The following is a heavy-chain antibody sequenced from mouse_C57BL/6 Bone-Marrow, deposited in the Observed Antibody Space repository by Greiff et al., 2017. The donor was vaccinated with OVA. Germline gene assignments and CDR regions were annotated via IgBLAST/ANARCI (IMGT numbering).Heavy chain of an antibody. V-gene: IGHV1-50*01. CDR2: IDPSDSYT. Sequence: VQLQQPGAELVKPGASVKLSCKASGYTFTSYWMQWVKQRPGQGLEWIGEIDPSDSYTNYNQKFKGKATLTVDTSSSTAYMQLSSLTSEDSAVYYCARIYDGYYVGFAYWGQGTLVTVSA. D-gene: IGHD2-3*01. J-gene: IGHJ3*01. CDR1: GYTFTSYW. CDR3: ARIYDGYYVGFAY.